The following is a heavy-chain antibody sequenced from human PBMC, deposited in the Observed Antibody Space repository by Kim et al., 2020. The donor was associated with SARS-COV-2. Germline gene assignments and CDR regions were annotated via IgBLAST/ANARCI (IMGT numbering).Heavy chain of an antibody. D-gene: IGHD3-3*01. CDR2: INHSGST. CDR3: ARDPFGVVIHPPTGPGTTTRFYGMDV. V-gene: IGHV4-34*01. J-gene: IGHJ6*02. CDR1: GGSFSGYY. Sequence: SETLSLTCAVYGGSFSGYYWSWIRQPPGKGLEWIGEINHSGSTNYNPSLKSRVTISVDTSKNQFSLKLSSVTAADTAVYYCARDPFGVVIHPPTGPGTTTRFYGMDVWGQGTTVTVSS.